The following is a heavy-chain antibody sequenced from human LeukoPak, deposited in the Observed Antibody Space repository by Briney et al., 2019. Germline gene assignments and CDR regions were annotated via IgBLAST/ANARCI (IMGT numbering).Heavy chain of an antibody. J-gene: IGHJ4*02. CDR2: INPSGGST. V-gene: IGHV1-46*01. CDR1: GYTFTGYY. Sequence: GASVKVSCKASGYTFTGYYMHWVRQAPGQGLEWMGIINPSGGSTSYAQKFQGRVTMTRDTSTSTVYMELSSLRSEDTAVYYCAREGGRGDFDYWGQGTLVTVSS. CDR3: AREGGRGDFDY.